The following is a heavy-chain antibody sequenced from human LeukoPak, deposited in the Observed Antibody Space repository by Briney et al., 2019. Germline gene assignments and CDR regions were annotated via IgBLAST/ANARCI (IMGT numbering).Heavy chain of an antibody. V-gene: IGHV1-69*13. Sequence: ASVKVSCKASGGTFSSYAISWVRQAPGQGLEWMGGIIPIFGTANYAQKFQGRVTITADESTSTAYMELSSLRSEDAAVYYCARSSIAARPWGFDYWGQGTLVTVSS. CDR1: GGTFSSYA. CDR2: IIPIFGTA. J-gene: IGHJ4*02. CDR3: ARSSIAARPWGFDY. D-gene: IGHD6-6*01.